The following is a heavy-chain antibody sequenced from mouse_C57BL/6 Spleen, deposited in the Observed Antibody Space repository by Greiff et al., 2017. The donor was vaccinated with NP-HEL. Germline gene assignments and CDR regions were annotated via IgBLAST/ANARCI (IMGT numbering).Heavy chain of an antibody. J-gene: IGHJ2*01. V-gene: IGHV1-72*01. CDR2: IDPNSGGT. Sequence: QVQLQQSGAELVKPGASVKLSCKASGYTFTSYWMHWVKQRPGRGLEWIGRIDPNSGGTKYNEKFKSKATLTVDKPSSTAYMQLSSLTSEDSAVYYCAREGFTTVVATNYFDYWGQGTTLTVSS. CDR3: AREGFTTVVATNYFDY. D-gene: IGHD1-1*01. CDR1: GYTFTSYW.